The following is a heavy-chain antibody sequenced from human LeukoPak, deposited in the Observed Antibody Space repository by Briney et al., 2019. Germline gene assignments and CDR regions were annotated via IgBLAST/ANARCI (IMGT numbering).Heavy chain of an antibody. J-gene: IGHJ3*02. D-gene: IGHD4-17*01. V-gene: IGHV4-59*11. CDR3: ARDLVTVTKGFDI. Sequence: SETLSLTCAISADSFSSHYWTWIRQAPGKGLEWIGYISYIGSTNYNPSLKSRVTISIDTSKNQFSLKLSSVTAADTAVYYCARDLVTVTKGFDIWGQGTMVSVSS. CDR2: ISYIGST. CDR1: ADSFSSHY.